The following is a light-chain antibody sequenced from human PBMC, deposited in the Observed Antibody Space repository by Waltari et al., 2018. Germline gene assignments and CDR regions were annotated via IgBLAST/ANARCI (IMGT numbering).Light chain of an antibody. CDR3: KQGTHWPLYT. CDR2: KIS. J-gene: IGKJ2*01. V-gene: IGKV2-30*01. Sequence: DVVMTQSPLYLPVALGQPASIPCRSSQSLLYKDGNTYFHWFQQRPGQSPRRLIYKISNRDSGVPDRFSGSGSGTDFTLSISRVEAEDVGVYYCKQGTHWPLYTFGQGTKLEIK. CDR1: QSLLYKDGNTY.